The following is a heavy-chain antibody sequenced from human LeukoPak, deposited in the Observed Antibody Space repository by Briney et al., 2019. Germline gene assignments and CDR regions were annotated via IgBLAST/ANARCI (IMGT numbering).Heavy chain of an antibody. J-gene: IGHJ4*02. V-gene: IGHV3-9*01. D-gene: IGHD4-17*01. Sequence: GGSLRLSCAASGFTFGDYAMHWVRQAPGKGLEWVSGISWNSGNIGYADSLKGRFTISRDNAKNSLFLQMNSLRAEDTALYYCANLHGDYRDYWGQGTLVTVSS. CDR2: ISWNSGNI. CDR3: ANLHGDYRDY. CDR1: GFTFGDYA.